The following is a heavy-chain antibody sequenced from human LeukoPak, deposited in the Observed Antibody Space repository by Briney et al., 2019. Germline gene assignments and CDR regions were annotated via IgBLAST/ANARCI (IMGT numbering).Heavy chain of an antibody. CDR2: ISSSSSHI. Sequence: GGSLRLSCAASGFTFSSYSMNWVRQAPGKGLEWVSSISSSSSHIYYADSVKGRFTISRDNAKNSLYLQMSSLRAEDTAVYYCARDGYSSGWYVYWGQGTLVTVSS. CDR1: GFTFSSYS. D-gene: IGHD6-19*01. J-gene: IGHJ4*02. V-gene: IGHV3-21*01. CDR3: ARDGYSSGWYVY.